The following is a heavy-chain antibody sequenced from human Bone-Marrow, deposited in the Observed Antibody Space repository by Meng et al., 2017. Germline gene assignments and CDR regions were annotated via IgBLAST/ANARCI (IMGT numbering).Heavy chain of an antibody. CDR3: AKTQQPRFRRARTHGFDI. D-gene: IGHD1-14*01. CDR1: GYILTSYW. CDR2: IYPSDSNT. V-gene: IGHV5-51*01. J-gene: IGHJ3*02. Sequence: GESLKISCKGSGYILTSYWIGWVRPMPWRGLEWMGIIYPSDSNTRYSPSFQGQVTFSVDKSINNAYLQWSSLEATDTALYSGAKTQQPRFRRARTHGFDIWGQGTMVTVSS.